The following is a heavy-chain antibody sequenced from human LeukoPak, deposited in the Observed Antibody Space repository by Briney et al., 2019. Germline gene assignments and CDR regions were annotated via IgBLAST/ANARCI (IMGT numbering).Heavy chain of an antibody. CDR1: GFTFSSHA. Sequence: GGSLRLSCAASGFTFSSHALHWVRQAPGKGLEWVAVISSDGSYKYYADSVKGRFTISRDNSKNTLYLQMSSLIPEDTAVYYCARQYISGQWYFDYWGQGTLVTVSS. V-gene: IGHV3-30*04. CDR2: ISSDGSYK. J-gene: IGHJ4*02. D-gene: IGHD5-18*01. CDR3: ARQYISGQWYFDY.